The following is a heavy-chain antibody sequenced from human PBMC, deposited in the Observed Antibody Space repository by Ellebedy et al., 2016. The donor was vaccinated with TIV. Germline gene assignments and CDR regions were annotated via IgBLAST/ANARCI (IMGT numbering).Heavy chain of an antibody. V-gene: IGHV1-69*13. CDR3: ARSKVVAGVILDY. CDR2: IIPIFGTA. Sequence: AASVKVSCKASGGTFRSYAISWVRQAPGQGLEWMGGIIPIFGTANYAQKFQGRVTITADESTSTAYMELSSLRSEDTAVYYCARSKVVAGVILDYWGQGTLVTVSS. CDR1: GGTFRSYA. J-gene: IGHJ4*02. D-gene: IGHD6-19*01.